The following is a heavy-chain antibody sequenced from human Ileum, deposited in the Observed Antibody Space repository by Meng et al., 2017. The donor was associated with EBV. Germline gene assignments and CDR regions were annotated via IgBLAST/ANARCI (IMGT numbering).Heavy chain of an antibody. J-gene: IGHJ4*02. CDR1: GGSLSISSYY. Sequence: QWRRRWSDPGWVKPPGTLSLTGSVSGGSLSISSYYWGWIRQPPGKGLEWIGNIHYSGSTYYNPSLKSRVTISVDTSKNQFSLKLRSVTAADTAVYYCARTHYYDSSGYAPFDYWGQGTLVTVSS. D-gene: IGHD3-22*01. CDR3: ARTHYYDSSGYAPFDY. CDR2: IHYSGST. V-gene: IGHV4-39*07.